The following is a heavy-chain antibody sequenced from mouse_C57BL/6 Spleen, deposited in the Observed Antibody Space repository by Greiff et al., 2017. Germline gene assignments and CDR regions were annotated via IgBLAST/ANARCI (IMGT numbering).Heavy chain of an antibody. V-gene: IGHV1-64*01. CDR2: IHPNSGST. D-gene: IGHD2-4*01. Sequence: VQLQQPGAELVKPGASVKLSCKASGYTFTSYWMHWVKQRPGQGLEWIGKIHPNSGSTNYNEKFKSKATLTVDKSSSTAYMQLSSLTSEDSAVYYCARDYDDGGFAYWGQGTLVTVSA. CDR1: GYTFTSYW. J-gene: IGHJ3*01. CDR3: ARDYDDGGFAY.